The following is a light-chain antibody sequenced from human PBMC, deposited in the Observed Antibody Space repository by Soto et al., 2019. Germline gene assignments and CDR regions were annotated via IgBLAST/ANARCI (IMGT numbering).Light chain of an antibody. CDR2: ETS. Sequence: IQMTQSPSSLSASAGDRVTITCQARRDSGKHLHWYQHKPGKAPKLVIYETSNLDAGVPSRFSGSGSGTDCSFTISSRQPEDRATYYCQQSDYALTFGGGTKVEIK. J-gene: IGKJ4*01. CDR1: RDSGKH. CDR3: QQSDYALT. V-gene: IGKV1-33*01.